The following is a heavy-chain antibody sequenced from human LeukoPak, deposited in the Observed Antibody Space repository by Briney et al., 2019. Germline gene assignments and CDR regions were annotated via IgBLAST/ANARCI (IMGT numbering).Heavy chain of an antibody. CDR3: ARQQAARFRRFDY. CDR2: IYYSGST. Sequence: PSQTLSLTCIVSGGSLSSGRYYWSWIRQHPGKALEWLGYIYYSGSTYYNPSRKSRVTVSVHTSKNQFSLKLSSLTAADTAVDYWARQQAARFRRFDYWGQGSLVTVSS. D-gene: IGHD6-13*01. V-gene: IGHV4-31*03. J-gene: IGHJ4*02. CDR1: GGSLSSGRYY.